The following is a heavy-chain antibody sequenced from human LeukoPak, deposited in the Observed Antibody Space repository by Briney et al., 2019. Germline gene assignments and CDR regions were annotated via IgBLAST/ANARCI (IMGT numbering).Heavy chain of an antibody. D-gene: IGHD3-10*01. J-gene: IGHJ4*02. CDR1: GFTFSSYG. V-gene: IGHV3-74*01. CDR3: ARYYGSGSSLDY. CDR2: INSDGSST. Sequence: PGGSLRLSCAASGFTFSSYGMHWVRQAPGRGLVWVSRINSDGSSTSYADSVKGRFTISRDNAKNTLYLQMNSLRAEDTAVYYCARYYGSGSSLDYWGQGTLVTVSS.